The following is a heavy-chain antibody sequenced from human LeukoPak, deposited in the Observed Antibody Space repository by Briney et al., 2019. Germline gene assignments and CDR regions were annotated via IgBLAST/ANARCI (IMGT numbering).Heavy chain of an antibody. Sequence: KPSETLSLTCAVYGGSFSGYYWSWIRQPPGKGLEWIGENNYSGSTDYNPSLKGRVTISVDTSKSQFSLNLSSVTAADTAVYYCARSEGAIVVPAVYYYYYMDVWGKGTTVTVSS. CDR3: ARSEGAIVVPAVYYYYYMDV. CDR1: GGSFSGYY. CDR2: NNYSGST. J-gene: IGHJ6*03. V-gene: IGHV4-34*01. D-gene: IGHD2-2*01.